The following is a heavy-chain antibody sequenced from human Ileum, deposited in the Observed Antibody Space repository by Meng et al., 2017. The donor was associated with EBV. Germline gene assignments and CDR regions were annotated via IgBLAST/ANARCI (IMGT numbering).Heavy chain of an antibody. J-gene: IGHJ3*02. CDR1: GGSITSNF. CDR3: ARGLVYCGGDCYYVDAFDM. Sequence: VHVQVPCPGQVEPSQTLYLTCTVSGGSITSNFWSWIRQPPGKGLYGIAYIWHTGNTNYNPSLKNRVTISVDTSKNQLFLTLKSVTAADTAMYFCARGLVYCGGDCYYVDAFDMWGQGTMVTVSS. D-gene: IGHD2-21*02. V-gene: IGHV4-59*01. CDR2: IWHTGNT.